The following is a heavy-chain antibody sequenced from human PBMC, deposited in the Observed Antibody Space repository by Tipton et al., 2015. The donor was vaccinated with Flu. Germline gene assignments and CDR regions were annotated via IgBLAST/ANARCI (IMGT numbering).Heavy chain of an antibody. D-gene: IGHD4-17*01. CDR1: GFSISSGYY. CDR3: ARLTTRSNCPDY. CDR2: IYHSGRT. Sequence: GLVKPSGALSLNCAASGFSISSGYYWGWIRQPPGKGLEWIGSIYHSGRTYYNPSLKSRVTISVDTSKNQFSLKLTSVTAADTAVYYCARLTTRSNCPDYWGQGTLVTVSS. J-gene: IGHJ4*01. V-gene: IGHV4-38-2*01.